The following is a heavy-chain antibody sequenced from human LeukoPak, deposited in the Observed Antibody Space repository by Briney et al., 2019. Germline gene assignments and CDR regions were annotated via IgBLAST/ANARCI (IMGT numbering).Heavy chain of an antibody. CDR2: FHYSGSN. V-gene: IGHV4-39*01. J-gene: IGHJ4*02. D-gene: IGHD3-16*01. Sequence: SETLSLTCTVSSDSISSTYYYWGWIRQSPDKGLEWIGTFHYSGSNYYNPSLKSRITLSVDTSKNQFSLSLISVTATDTAVYFCARQATFGYAYAYYFDLWGQGTLVTVSS. CDR3: ARQATFGYAYAYYFDL. CDR1: SDSISSTYYY.